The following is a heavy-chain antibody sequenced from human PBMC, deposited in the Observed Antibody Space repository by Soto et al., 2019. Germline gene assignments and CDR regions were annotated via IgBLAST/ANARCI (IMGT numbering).Heavy chain of an antibody. V-gene: IGHV1-8*01. CDR1: GYTFTSYD. CDR2: MNPNNGNT. Sequence: QVQLVQSGAEVKKPGASVKVSCKTSGYTFTSYDINWVRQAAGQGLEWMGWMNPNNGNTGYAQKFQGRVTMTRDTSISTAYLELSSLRSEDTAVYYCAKNPTKPWDFEFWGQGSLVTVSS. D-gene: IGHD3-16*01. CDR3: AKNPTKPWDFEF. J-gene: IGHJ4*02.